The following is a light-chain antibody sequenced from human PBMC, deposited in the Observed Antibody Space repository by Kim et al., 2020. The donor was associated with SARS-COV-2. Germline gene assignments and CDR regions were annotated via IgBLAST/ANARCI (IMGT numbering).Light chain of an antibody. CDR3: QQRSNWPS. V-gene: IGKV3-11*01. Sequence: SLSPGDRSTLSCRASQTVSRYLAWYQQKPGQAPRLLIYDASKRATGIPARFSGGGSGTDFTLTISSLEPEDFAVYYCQQRSNWPSFGQGTRLEIK. J-gene: IGKJ5*01. CDR2: DAS. CDR1: QTVSRY.